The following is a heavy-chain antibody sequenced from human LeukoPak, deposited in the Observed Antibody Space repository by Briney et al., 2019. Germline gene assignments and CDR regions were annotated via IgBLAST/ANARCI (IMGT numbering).Heavy chain of an antibody. D-gene: IGHD3-9*01. CDR1: GYTFTSYD. V-gene: IGHV1-8*01. Sequence: ASVKVSCKASGYTFTSYDINWVRQATGQGLEWMGWMNPNSGSTGYAQKFQGRVTMTRNTSISTAYMELSSLRSEDTAVYYCARDHDILTGYMDWGQGTLVTVSS. CDR2: MNPNSGST. CDR3: ARDHDILTGYMD. J-gene: IGHJ4*02.